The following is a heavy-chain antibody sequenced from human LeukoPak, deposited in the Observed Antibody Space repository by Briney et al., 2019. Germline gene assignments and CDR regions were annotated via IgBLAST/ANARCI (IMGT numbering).Heavy chain of an antibody. J-gene: IGHJ4*02. Sequence: PGGSRRLSWAPSGLTFGRYWVDWVRPAAGKGLEWVAQIKQDGSEKYYVDSVKGRFTISRDNAKNSLYLQMNSLRAEDTAVYYCARWRSSSSRFNYWGQGTLVTVSS. CDR3: ARWRSSSSRFNY. CDR2: IKQDGSEK. CDR1: GLTFGRYW. V-gene: IGHV3-7*01. D-gene: IGHD6-6*01.